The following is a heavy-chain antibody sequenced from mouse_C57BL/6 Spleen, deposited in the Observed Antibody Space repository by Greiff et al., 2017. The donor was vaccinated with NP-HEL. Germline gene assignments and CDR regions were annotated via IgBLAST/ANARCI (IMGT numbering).Heavy chain of an antibody. Sequence: VQLQQSGAELVRPGASVKLSCTASGFNIKDDYMHWVKQRPEQGLEWIGWIDPENGDTEYASKFQGKATITADRSSNTAYLQLSCLTSEDTAVECCTSGDYGCSNYWGQGTTLTVSS. D-gene: IGHD1-1*01. CDR1: GFNIKDDY. J-gene: IGHJ2*01. CDR2: IDPENGDT. CDR3: TSGDYGCSNY. V-gene: IGHV14-4*01.